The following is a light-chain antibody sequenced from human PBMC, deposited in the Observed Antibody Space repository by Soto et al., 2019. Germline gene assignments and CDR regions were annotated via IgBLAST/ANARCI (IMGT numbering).Light chain of an antibody. Sequence: QSALTQPRSVSGSPGQSVTISCTGTSSDVGAYNYISWYQQHPGKVPRLMIYDVSERPSGVPDRFSGSKSGNTASLTISGLQAEDEADYYCWSFAGTVYVFGPGTKVTVL. CDR3: WSFAGTVYV. CDR2: DVS. J-gene: IGLJ1*01. CDR1: SSDVGAYNY. V-gene: IGLV2-11*01.